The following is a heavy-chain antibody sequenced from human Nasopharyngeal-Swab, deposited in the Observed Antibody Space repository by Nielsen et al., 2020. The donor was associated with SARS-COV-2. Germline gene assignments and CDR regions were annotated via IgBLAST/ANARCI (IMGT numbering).Heavy chain of an antibody. CDR1: GFTFNDYA. CDR3: AKGRSISAAGSAWYDH. V-gene: IGHV3-23*01. J-gene: IGHJ5*02. D-gene: IGHD6-13*01. CDR2: ITGSGSKI. Sequence: GESLKISCAGSGFTFNDYAMTWVRQAPGKGLEWVSSITGSGSKIYYADSARGRFVISRDNANNMVFLQMNDLRAEDMAVYYCAKGRSISAAGSAWYDHWGQGTLVTVSS.